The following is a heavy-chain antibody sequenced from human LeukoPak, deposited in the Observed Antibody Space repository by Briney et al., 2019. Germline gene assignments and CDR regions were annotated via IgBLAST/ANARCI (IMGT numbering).Heavy chain of an antibody. Sequence: PSETLSLTCSVSGGSISSDDYCWNWIRQHPGKGLEWIGYIYYSGSTYYNPSLKSRVALSVDTSKNQFSLKLSSLTAADTAVYYCATSTRYYYYGMDVWGQGTTVTVSS. CDR1: GGSISSDDYC. CDR3: ATSTRYYYYGMDV. J-gene: IGHJ6*02. V-gene: IGHV4-31*03. D-gene: IGHD6-6*01. CDR2: IYYSGST.